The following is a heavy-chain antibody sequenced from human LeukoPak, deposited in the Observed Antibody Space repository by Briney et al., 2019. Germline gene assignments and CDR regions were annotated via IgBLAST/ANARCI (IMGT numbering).Heavy chain of an antibody. CDR1: GLTFSSYG. V-gene: IGHV3-30*02. CDR2: IRYDGSNH. Sequence: GGSLRLSCAASGLTFSSYGMHWVRQAPGKGLEWVAFIRYDGSNHYYADSVKGRFTISRDNSKNTLYLQMNSLRAEDTAVYYCARDPWVRYYYDSSGFAFDIWGQGTMVTVSS. CDR3: ARDPWVRYYYDSSGFAFDI. D-gene: IGHD3-22*01. J-gene: IGHJ3*02.